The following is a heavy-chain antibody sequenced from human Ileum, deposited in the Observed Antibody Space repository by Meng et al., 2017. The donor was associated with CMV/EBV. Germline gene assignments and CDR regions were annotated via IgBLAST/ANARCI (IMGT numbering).Heavy chain of an antibody. J-gene: IGHJ4*02. CDR3: ARNVGFYSSQIAY. V-gene: IGHV4-39*07. Sequence: QFHVKGSGPGLVKPSGPLSPPCTASGGSTTSSTYYWGWIRQPPGKGLEWIGSVYYSGTTYYNPSLKSRVNMSIDTSKNRFSLKLSSATAADTAVYYCARNVGFYSSQIAYWGQGALVTVSS. CDR1: GGSTTSSTYY. D-gene: IGHD3-3*01. CDR2: VYYSGTT.